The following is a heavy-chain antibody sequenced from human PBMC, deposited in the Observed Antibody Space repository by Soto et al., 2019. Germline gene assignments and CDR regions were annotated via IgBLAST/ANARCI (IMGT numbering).Heavy chain of an antibody. CDR2: IRGFSPYT. CDR1: GFTFRAYT. CDR3: ARDRGYDAHDYYYNDMDV. J-gene: IGHJ6*02. D-gene: IGHD3-10*01. Sequence: XGALLLFCISSGFTFRAYTVKWVRQAPGKGLEWVSGIRGFSPYTFYAESVKGRFTISRDNAKNSLYLQMDSLGAEDTAVYYCARDRGYDAHDYYYNDMDVWGQGTTVTVSS. V-gene: IGHV3-21*01.